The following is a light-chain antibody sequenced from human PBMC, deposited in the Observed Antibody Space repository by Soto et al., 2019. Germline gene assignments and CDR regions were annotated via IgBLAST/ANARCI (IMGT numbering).Light chain of an antibody. CDR1: QSVLYTSINQNY. J-gene: IGKJ2*01. V-gene: IGKV4-1*01. CDR3: QQYYSSPYT. CDR2: WAS. Sequence: DIVMTQSPDSLAVSLGERAIINCKSSQSVLYTSINQNYLAWYQQKPGQRPKLLIYWASARDSGVPDRFSGSGSGTDFTLSVSSLQAEDVAVYYCQQYYSSPYTFGQGTKLEIQ.